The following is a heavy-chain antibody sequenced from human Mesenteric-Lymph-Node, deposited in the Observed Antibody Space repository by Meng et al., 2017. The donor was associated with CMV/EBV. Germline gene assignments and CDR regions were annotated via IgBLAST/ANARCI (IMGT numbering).Heavy chain of an antibody. J-gene: IGHJ3*02. V-gene: IGHV3-30-3*01. CDR1: GFTFSSYA. CDR3: ARDKGGVPAAMRGGAFDI. Sequence: GESLKISCAASGFTFSSYAMHWVRQAPGKGLEWVAVISYDGSNKYYADSVKGRFTISRDNSKNTLYLQMNSLRAEDTAVYYCARDKGGVPAAMRGGAFDIWGQGTMVTVSS. CDR2: ISYDGSNK. D-gene: IGHD2-2*01.